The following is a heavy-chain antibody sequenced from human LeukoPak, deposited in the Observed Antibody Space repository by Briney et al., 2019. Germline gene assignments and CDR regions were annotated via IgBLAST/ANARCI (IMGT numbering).Heavy chain of an antibody. Sequence: SVKVSCKASGYTFTSYGISWVRQAPGQALEWSGGSIPIFGSANYAQKFQGRVTITADESTSTAYMELSSLRSEDTAVYYCARGFCSITSCQTPARYYYYYMDVWGKGTTVTVSS. J-gene: IGHJ6*03. V-gene: IGHV1-69*13. CDR1: GYTFTSYG. D-gene: IGHD2-2*01. CDR3: ARGFCSITSCQTPARYYYYYMDV. CDR2: SIPIFGSA.